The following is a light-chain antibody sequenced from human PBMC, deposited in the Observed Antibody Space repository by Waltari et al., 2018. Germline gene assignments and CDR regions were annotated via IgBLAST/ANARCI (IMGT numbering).Light chain of an antibody. V-gene: IGKV3-20*01. Sequence: EIVLPQSPGTLSLSPGERATLSCRASQSVSSSYLAGYQQKPGQAPRLLIYGASSRATGIPDRFSGSGSGTDFTLTISRLEPEDFAVYYCQQYGSSPPYTFGQGTKLEIK. J-gene: IGKJ2*01. CDR3: QQYGSSPPYT. CDR1: QSVSSSY. CDR2: GAS.